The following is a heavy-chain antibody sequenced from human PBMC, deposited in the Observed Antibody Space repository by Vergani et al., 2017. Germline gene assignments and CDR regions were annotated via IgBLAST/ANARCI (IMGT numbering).Heavy chain of an antibody. D-gene: IGHD3-22*01. J-gene: IGHJ4*02. V-gene: IGHV1-46*01. CDR3: SRGKKTADSSGMAYFFDY. CDR1: GYTFTRYY. Sequence: QVQLVQSGAEVKKPGASVKVSCKASGYTFTRYYMHWVRQAPGQGLEWMGRINPSGGSTSYAQKFQGRVTITRDTSASTAYMELSSLRSEDTAMYYCSRGKKTADSSGMAYFFDYWGQGTLVTGSS. CDR2: INPSGGST.